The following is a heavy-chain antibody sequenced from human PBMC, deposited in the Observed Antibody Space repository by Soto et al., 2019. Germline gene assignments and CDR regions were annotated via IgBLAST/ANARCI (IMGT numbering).Heavy chain of an antibody. V-gene: IGHV1-69*01. CDR2: IIPIFGTA. D-gene: IGHD6-13*01. Sequence: QVQLVQSGAEVKKPGSSVNVSCKASGGTFSSYAISWVRQAPGQGLEWMGGIIPIFGTANYAQKFQGRVTITADESTSTAYMELSSLRSEDTAVYYCARDTELGIAAAGNGWYFDLWGRGTLVTVSS. J-gene: IGHJ2*01. CDR1: GGTFSSYA. CDR3: ARDTELGIAAAGNGWYFDL.